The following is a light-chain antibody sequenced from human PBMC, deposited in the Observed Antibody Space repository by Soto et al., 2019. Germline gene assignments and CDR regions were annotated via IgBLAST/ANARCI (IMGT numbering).Light chain of an antibody. Sequence: EIVLTQSPATLSLPPGERATLSCRASQSVISRYLAWYQQKPGQAPRLLMSGASTRAAGIPDRFSGDGSGTDFTLTISRLEPEDFAVYYCQQYGTSAITFGQGTRLEIK. CDR1: QSVISRY. J-gene: IGKJ5*01. V-gene: IGKV3-20*01. CDR3: QQYGTSAIT. CDR2: GAS.